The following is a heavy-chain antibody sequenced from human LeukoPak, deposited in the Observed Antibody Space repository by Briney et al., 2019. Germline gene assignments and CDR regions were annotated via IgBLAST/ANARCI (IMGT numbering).Heavy chain of an antibody. CDR2: IYHSGST. CDR3: ARLYREGYSYGFPHYFDY. D-gene: IGHD5-18*01. J-gene: IGHJ4*02. V-gene: IGHV4-38-2*01. CDR1: GYSISSGYY. Sequence: SETLSLTCAVSGYSISSGYYWGWIRQPPGKGLEWIGGIYHSGSTYYNPSLKRRVNISVDTSKNQFSLKLSSVTAADTAVYYCARLYREGYSYGFPHYFDYWGQGTLVTVSS.